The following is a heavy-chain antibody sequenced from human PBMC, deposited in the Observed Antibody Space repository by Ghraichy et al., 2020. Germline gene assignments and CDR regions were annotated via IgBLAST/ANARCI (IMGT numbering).Heavy chain of an antibody. CDR2: IYYSGST. CDR3: ARVHCSSTTCYFPDAFDI. D-gene: IGHD2-2*01. Sequence: SETLSLTCAVSGGSINSGSYYWGWIRQPPGKGLEWIGNIYYSGSTYYNPSLKSRVTISVDTSKNQFSLKLSSVTAADTAMYYWARVHCSSTTCYFPDAFDIWGQGTMVTVSS. CDR1: GGSINSGSYY. J-gene: IGHJ3*02. V-gene: IGHV4-39*01.